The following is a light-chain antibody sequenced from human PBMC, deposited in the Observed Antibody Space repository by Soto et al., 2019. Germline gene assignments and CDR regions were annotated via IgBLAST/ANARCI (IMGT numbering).Light chain of an antibody. CDR2: EVS. Sequence: QSALTQPASVSLSLGQSITISCTGTSSDVGAYNYVSWYQQQPGKAPKLMISEVSNRPSGVSNRFSGSKSGNTASLIISGLQAEDEADYYCCSFTSITTYVFGTGTKVTVL. V-gene: IGLV2-14*01. CDR3: CSFTSITTYV. J-gene: IGLJ1*01. CDR1: SSDVGAYNY.